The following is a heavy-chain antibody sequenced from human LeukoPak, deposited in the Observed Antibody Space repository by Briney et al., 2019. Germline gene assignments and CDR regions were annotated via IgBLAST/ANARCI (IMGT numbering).Heavy chain of an antibody. CDR3: ARPSINYGDYAI. D-gene: IGHD4-17*01. CDR2: IYYHENT. V-gene: IGHV4-39*01. CDR1: GGSISSSSDY. J-gene: IGHJ4*02. Sequence: PSETLSLTCTVSGGSISSSSDYWGWIRQAPGKGLEWIGSIYYHENTYYNSSLKSRVTISVDTSKNQFSLKLNSVTAADTAVYFCARPSINYGDYAIWGQGTLVTVSS.